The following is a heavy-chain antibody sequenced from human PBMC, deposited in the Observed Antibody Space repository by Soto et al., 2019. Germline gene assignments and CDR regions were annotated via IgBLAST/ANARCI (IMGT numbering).Heavy chain of an antibody. V-gene: IGHV1-18*01. Sequence: ASVKVSCKASGYTFTSYGISWVQQAPGQGLEWMGWISAYNGNTNYAQKLQGRVTMATDTSTSTAYMELRSLRSDDTAVYYCARHLPAAVVPLFDYWGQGTLVTVSP. D-gene: IGHD2-2*01. CDR3: ARHLPAAVVPLFDY. CDR1: GYTFTSYG. J-gene: IGHJ4*02. CDR2: ISAYNGNT.